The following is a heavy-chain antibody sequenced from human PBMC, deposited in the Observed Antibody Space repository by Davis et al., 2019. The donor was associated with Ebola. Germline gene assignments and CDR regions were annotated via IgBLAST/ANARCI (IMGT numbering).Heavy chain of an antibody. D-gene: IGHD3-16*01. CDR1: GYSFSTYW. V-gene: IGHV5-51*01. Sequence: KVSCKASGYSFSTYWIGWVRQKPGKGLEWMGIIYPADSDTRYSPSFQGQVTISADKSITTAYLQWSSLKASDTAMYYCVRRDGGIDFWGQGTLVTVSS. CDR2: IYPADSDT. CDR3: VRRDGGIDF. J-gene: IGHJ4*02.